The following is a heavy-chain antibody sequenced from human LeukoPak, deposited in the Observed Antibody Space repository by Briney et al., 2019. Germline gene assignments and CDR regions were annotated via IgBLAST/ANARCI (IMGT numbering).Heavy chain of an antibody. CDR1: GFTFDDYA. Sequence: PGRSLRLSCAASGFTFDDYAMQWVRQAPGKGLEWVSGISWNSGSIGYADSVKGRFTISRDNAKNSLYLQMNSLRAEDTALYYCAKDPDPVYYYDSSGYCDYWGQGTLVTVSS. V-gene: IGHV3-9*01. D-gene: IGHD3-22*01. CDR2: ISWNSGSI. CDR3: AKDPDPVYYYDSSGYCDY. J-gene: IGHJ4*02.